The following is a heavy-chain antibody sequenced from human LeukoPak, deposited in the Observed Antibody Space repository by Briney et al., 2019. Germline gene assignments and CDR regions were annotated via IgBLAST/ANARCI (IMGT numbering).Heavy chain of an antibody. Sequence: PGGSLRLSCAASGFTFSTYGMHWVRQTPGKGLEWVAVMWYDGSNKYCADSAKGRFTISRDNSKNTLDLQMNSLRVEDTAVYYCARDGYSGSKRGFYFDSWGQGTLVTVSS. D-gene: IGHD5-12*01. V-gene: IGHV3-33*01. CDR3: ARDGYSGSKRGFYFDS. CDR2: MWYDGSNK. J-gene: IGHJ4*02. CDR1: GFTFSTYG.